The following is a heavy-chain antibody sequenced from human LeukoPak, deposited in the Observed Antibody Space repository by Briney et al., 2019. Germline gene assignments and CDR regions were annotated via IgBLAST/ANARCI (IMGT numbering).Heavy chain of an antibody. J-gene: IGHJ4*02. Sequence: SETLSLTCTVSGGSISSGSYYWSWIRQPAGKGLEWIGRIYTSGSTNYNPSLKSRVTISVDTSKNQFSLKLSSVTSADTAVYYCARGGYYDFWSDYSNFDYWGQGTLVTVSS. CDR2: IYTSGST. V-gene: IGHV4-61*02. CDR1: GGSISSGSYY. D-gene: IGHD3-3*01. CDR3: ARGGYYDFWSDYSNFDY.